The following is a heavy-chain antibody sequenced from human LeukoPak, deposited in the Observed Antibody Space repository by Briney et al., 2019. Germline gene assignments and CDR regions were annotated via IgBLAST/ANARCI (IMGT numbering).Heavy chain of an antibody. CDR3: ARGGQLWLT. J-gene: IGHJ4*02. CDR2: IYYSGST. CDR1: GGSISSYY. Sequence: SETLSLTCTVSGGSISSYYWSWIRQPPGEGLEWIGYIYYSGSTNYNPSLKSRVTISVDTSKNQFYLKLSSVTAADTAVYYCARGGQLWLTWGQGTLVTVSS. D-gene: IGHD5-18*01. V-gene: IGHV4-59*01.